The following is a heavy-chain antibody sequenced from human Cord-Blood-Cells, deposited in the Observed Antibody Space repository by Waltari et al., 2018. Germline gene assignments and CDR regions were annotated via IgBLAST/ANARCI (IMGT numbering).Heavy chain of an antibody. Sequence: QVQLQQWGAGLLKPSETLSLTCAVYGGSFSGYYWSWIRPPPGKGLEWIGEINHSGSTNYNPSLKSRVTISVDTSKNQFSLKLSSVTAADTAVYYCARVRGLYSSSWYFDYWGQGTLVTVSS. CDR1: GGSFSGYY. J-gene: IGHJ4*02. D-gene: IGHD6-13*01. CDR3: ARVRGLYSSSWYFDY. V-gene: IGHV4-34*01. CDR2: INHSGST.